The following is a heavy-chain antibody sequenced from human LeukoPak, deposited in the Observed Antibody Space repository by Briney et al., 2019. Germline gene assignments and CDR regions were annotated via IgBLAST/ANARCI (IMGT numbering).Heavy chain of an antibody. CDR3: AKLVGATLGDY. Sequence: PGGSLRLSCAASGFPFSTYAMSWVRQAPGKGLEWVSVISGSGGDTYYADSVKGRFTISGDNSKNTVYLQMNSLRAEDTAVYYCAKLVGATLGDYWGQGTLVTVSS. J-gene: IGHJ4*02. V-gene: IGHV3-23*01. CDR1: GFPFSTYA. CDR2: ISGSGGDT. D-gene: IGHD1-26*01.